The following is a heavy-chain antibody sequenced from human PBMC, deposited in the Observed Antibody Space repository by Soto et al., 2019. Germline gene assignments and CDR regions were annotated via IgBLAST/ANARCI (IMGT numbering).Heavy chain of an antibody. CDR2: IIPIFGTA. D-gene: IGHD5-12*01. J-gene: IGHJ5*02. V-gene: IGHV1-69*12. CDR1: GGTFSSYA. CDR3: ARRGYDYVRGFNWFDP. Sequence: QVQLVQSGAEVKKPGSSVKVSCKASGGTFSSYAISWVRQAPGQGLEWMGGIIPIFGTANYAQKFQRRVTITADESTSTAYMELSSLRSEDTAVYYCARRGYDYVRGFNWFDPWGQGTLVTVSS.